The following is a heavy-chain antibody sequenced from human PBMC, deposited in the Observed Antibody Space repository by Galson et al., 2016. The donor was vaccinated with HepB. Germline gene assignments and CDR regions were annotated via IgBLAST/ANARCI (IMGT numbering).Heavy chain of an antibody. V-gene: IGHV4-59*01. D-gene: IGHD2-8*02. CDR2: IYYSGST. CDR1: GGSISGYH. CDR3: ARCTRVDGLDV. Sequence: SETLSLTCTVSGGSISGYHWSWIRQPPGKGLQYIGYIYYSGSTDYNPSLKNRVSLSLDMSNNQFSLNLTSVTAADTAVYYCARCTRVDGLDVWGKGTTVIVSS. J-gene: IGHJ6*04.